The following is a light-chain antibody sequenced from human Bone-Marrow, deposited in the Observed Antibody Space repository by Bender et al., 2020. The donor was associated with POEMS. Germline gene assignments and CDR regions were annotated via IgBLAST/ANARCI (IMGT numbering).Light chain of an antibody. Sequence: SYELTQPPSVSVSPGQTARITCSGDALAKQFAYWYQQKPGQAPVLVIYKDSERPSGIPERFSGSSSGTTVTLTISGVQAEDEADYYCQAWASNTAVFGGGTKLTVL. J-gene: IGLJ3*02. CDR3: QAWASNTAV. V-gene: IGLV3-25*03. CDR1: ALAKQF. CDR2: KDS.